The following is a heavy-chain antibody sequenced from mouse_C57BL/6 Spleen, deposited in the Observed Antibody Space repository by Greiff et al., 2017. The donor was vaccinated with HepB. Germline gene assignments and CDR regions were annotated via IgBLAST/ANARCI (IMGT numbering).Heavy chain of an antibody. J-gene: IGHJ1*03. Sequence: QVQLQQSGPELVKPGASVKISCKASGYAFSSSWMNWVKQRPGKGLEWIGRIYPGDGDTNYNGKFKGKATLTADKSSSTAYMQLSSLTSEDSAVYFCARVKGFYWYFDVWGTGTTVTVSS. V-gene: IGHV1-82*01. CDR1: GYAFSSSW. CDR2: IYPGDGDT. CDR3: ARVKGFYWYFDV.